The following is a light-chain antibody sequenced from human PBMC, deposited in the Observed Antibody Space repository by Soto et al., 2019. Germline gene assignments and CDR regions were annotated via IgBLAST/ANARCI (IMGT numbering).Light chain of an antibody. CDR3: SSYTSSSTWV. Sequence: QSALTQPASVSGSPGQSITISCTGTNSDVGGYDYVSWYQQHPGEAPKLMIYEVSDRPSGVSDRFSGSKSGNTASLTISGLHAADEADYYCSSYTSSSTWVFGGGTKVTVL. CDR2: EVS. J-gene: IGLJ3*02. V-gene: IGLV2-14*01. CDR1: NSDVGGYDY.